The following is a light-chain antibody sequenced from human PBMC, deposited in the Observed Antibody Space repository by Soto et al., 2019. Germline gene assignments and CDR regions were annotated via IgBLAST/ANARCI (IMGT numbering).Light chain of an antibody. V-gene: IGKV3-11*01. J-gene: IGKJ4*01. CDR1: QSIGRS. CDR3: QQHFGWPLT. CDR2: DTS. Sequence: EIVLTQSPATLSLSPGERAIFSCRASQSIGRSLAWYQRRPGQAPRLLIFDTSNRATGIPAKFSGSGSGTDFTLTISSLEREDLGVYYCQQHFGWPLTFGGGTKVEMK.